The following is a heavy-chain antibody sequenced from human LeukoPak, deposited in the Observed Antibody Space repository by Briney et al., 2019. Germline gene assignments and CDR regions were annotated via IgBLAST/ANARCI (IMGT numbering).Heavy chain of an antibody. Sequence: GGSLRLSCAASGFTFSSYWMHWVRQAPGKGLVWVSRINSDGSSTSYADSVKGRFTISRDNAKNTLYLQMNSLRAEDTAVYYCARGGGVLRYFDWSSPDYWGQGTLVTVSS. J-gene: IGHJ4*02. V-gene: IGHV3-74*01. CDR2: INSDGSST. D-gene: IGHD3-9*01. CDR1: GFTFSSYW. CDR3: ARGGGVLRYFDWSSPDY.